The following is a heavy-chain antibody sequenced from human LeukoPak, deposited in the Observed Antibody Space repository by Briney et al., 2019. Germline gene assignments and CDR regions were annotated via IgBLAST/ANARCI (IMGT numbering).Heavy chain of an antibody. CDR2: IYYSGTT. D-gene: IGHD6-19*01. CDR3: ARHESSGWYYFDY. CDR1: GGSISSYY. V-gene: IGHV4-59*08. J-gene: IGHJ4*02. Sequence: SETLSLTCTVSGGSISSYYWSWIRQPPGKGLEWIGFIYYSGTTNYNPSLKSRVTMSVDMSKNQFSLKLSSVTAADSAVYYCARHESSGWYYFDYWGQGTLVTVSS.